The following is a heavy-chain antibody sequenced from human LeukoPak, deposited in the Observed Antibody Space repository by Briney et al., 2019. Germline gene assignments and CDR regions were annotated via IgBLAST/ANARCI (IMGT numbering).Heavy chain of an antibody. CDR2: IKQDGSEK. J-gene: IGHJ4*02. V-gene: IGHV3-7*01. CDR1: GFTFSSYW. D-gene: IGHD6-19*01. CDR3: ARGVVAVAGTWYFDY. Sequence: PGGSLRLSCAASGFTFSSYWMCWVRQAPGKGLEWVSNIKQDGSEKYYVDSVKGRFTISRDNAKNSLYLQMNSLRAEDTAVYYCARGVVAVAGTWYFDYWGQGTLVTVSS.